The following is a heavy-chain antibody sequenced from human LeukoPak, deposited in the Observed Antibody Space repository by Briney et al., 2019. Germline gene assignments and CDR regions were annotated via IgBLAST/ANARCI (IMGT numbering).Heavy chain of an antibody. J-gene: IGHJ3*02. CDR2: ISSSSSYI. D-gene: IGHD3-22*01. CDR1: GFTFSSYS. V-gene: IGHV3-21*01. CDR3: ARDPNYYDSRDSSALDI. Sequence: TGGSLRLSCAASGFTFSSYSMNWVRQAPGKGLEWVSSISSSSSYIYYADSVKGRFTISRDNAKNSLYLQMNSLRAEDTAVYYCARDPNYYDSRDSSALDIWGQGTMVTVSS.